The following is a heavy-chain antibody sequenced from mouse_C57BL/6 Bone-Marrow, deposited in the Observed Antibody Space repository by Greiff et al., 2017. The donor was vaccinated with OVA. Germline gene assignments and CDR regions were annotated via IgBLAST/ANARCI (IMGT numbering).Heavy chain of an antibody. V-gene: IGHV1-82*01. CDR1: GYAFSSSW. Sequence: QVQLQQSGPELVKPGASVKISCKASGYAFSSSWMNWVKQRPGKGLEWIGRIYPGDGDTNYNGKFKGKATLTADKSSSTAYMQLSSLTSEDSAVYFCARSPLYDGYYVGFAYWDQGTLVTVSA. CDR3: ARSPLYDGYYVGFAY. J-gene: IGHJ3*01. CDR2: IYPGDGDT. D-gene: IGHD2-3*01.